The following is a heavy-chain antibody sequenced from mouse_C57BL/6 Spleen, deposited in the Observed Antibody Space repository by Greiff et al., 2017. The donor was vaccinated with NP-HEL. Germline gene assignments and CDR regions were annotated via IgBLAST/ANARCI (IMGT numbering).Heavy chain of an antibody. CDR2: IYPGSGST. V-gene: IGHV1-55*01. CDR3: ARAGRIYYYFDY. J-gene: IGHJ2*01. CDR1: GYTFTSYW. Sequence: VQLQQPGAELVKPGASVKMSCKASGYTFTSYWITWVKQRPGQGLEWIGDIYPGSGSTNYNEKFKSKATLTVDTSSSTAYMQLSSLTSEDSAVYYCARAGRIYYYFDYWGQGTTLTVSS. D-gene: IGHD1-1*01.